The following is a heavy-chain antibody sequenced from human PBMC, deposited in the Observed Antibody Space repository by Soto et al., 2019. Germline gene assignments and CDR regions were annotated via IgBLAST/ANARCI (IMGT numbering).Heavy chain of an antibody. D-gene: IGHD6-19*01. CDR3: ARLFGSRWSGLAP. CDR1: GYMFSSNW. CDR2: IYPGDSDT. Sequence: PGESLKISCKGSGYMFSSNWIGWVRQMPGKGLEWMGIIYPGDSDTRYSPSFEGQVTISADKSISTAYLQWSSLKASDTAIYHWARLFGSRWSGLAPWGQGTLVTVSS. V-gene: IGHV5-51*01. J-gene: IGHJ5*02.